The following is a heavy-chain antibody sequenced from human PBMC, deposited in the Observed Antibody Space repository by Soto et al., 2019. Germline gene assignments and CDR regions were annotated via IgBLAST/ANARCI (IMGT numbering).Heavy chain of an antibody. CDR1: GFTFSSYW. CDR3: ERGGSLNWYFDL. J-gene: IGHJ2*01. D-gene: IGHD1-26*01. Sequence: EVQLVESGGGLVQPGGSLRLSCAASGFTFSSYWMHWVRQAPGKGLVWVSRINSDGSSTSYADSVKGRFTISRDNAKNTLYMKMNSQRAEDTAVYYCERGGSLNWYFDLWGRGTLVTVSS. V-gene: IGHV3-74*01. CDR2: INSDGSST.